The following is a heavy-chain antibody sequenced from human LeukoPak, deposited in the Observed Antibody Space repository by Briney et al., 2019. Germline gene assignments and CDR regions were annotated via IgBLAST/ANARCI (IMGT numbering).Heavy chain of an antibody. CDR1: GGTFSSYA. CDR3: ARAVCGGDCYSNAFDI. J-gene: IGHJ3*02. D-gene: IGHD2-21*02. CDR2: IIPILGIA. Sequence: SVKASCKASGGTFSSYAISWVRQAPGQGLEWMGRIIPILGIANYAQKFQGRVTITADKSTSTAYMELSSLRSEDTAVYYCARAVCGGDCYSNAFDIWGQGTMVTVSS. V-gene: IGHV1-69*04.